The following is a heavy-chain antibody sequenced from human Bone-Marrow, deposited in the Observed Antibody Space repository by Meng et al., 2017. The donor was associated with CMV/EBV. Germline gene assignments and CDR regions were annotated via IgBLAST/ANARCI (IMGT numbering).Heavy chain of an antibody. CDR2: IKQDESEK. Sequence: GGSLRLSCAASGFAFSLYTMSWVRQAPGKGLEWVASIKQDESEKYYVDSVKGRFTIARDNAKNSLYLQMNSLRAEDTAVYYCARLNWYFDLWGRGTPVTVSS. J-gene: IGHJ2*01. CDR3: ARLNWYFDL. V-gene: IGHV3-7*01. CDR1: GFAFSLYT.